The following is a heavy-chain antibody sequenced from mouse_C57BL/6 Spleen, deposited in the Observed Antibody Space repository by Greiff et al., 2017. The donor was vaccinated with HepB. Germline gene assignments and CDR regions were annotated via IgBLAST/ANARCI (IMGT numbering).Heavy chain of an antibody. CDR1: GYTFTDYY. J-gene: IGHJ2*01. V-gene: IGHV1-26*01. CDR2: INPNNGGT. CDR3: ASKRGLDY. Sequence: VQLQQSGPELVKPGASVKISCKASGYTFTDYYMNWVKQSHGKSLEWIGDINPNNGGTSYNQKFKGKATLTVDKSSSTAYMELRSLTSEDSAVYYCASKRGLDYWGQGTTLTVSS.